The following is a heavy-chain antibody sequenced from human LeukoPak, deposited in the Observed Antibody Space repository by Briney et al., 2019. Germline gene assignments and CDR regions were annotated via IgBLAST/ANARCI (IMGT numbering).Heavy chain of an antibody. D-gene: IGHD6-19*01. J-gene: IGHJ4*02. V-gene: IGHV3-30*02. CDR3: AKDNRRHYTSGPNPDSLH. CDR2: IGYDGSNK. CDR1: GFTFSSYG. Sequence: GGSLRLSCAASGFTFSSYGMHWVRQAPGKGLEWVAVIGYDGSNKYYGDSVKGRFTISRDNAKNSLYLQMNSLRVEDTAFYYCAKDNRRHYTSGPNPDSLHWGQGALVTVSS.